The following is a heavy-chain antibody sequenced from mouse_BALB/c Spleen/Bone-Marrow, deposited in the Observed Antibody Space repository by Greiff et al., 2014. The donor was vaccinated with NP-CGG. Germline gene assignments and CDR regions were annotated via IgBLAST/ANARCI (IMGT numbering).Heavy chain of an antibody. CDR1: GFNIKDTY. CDR3: ARYYYGPRYYFDN. V-gene: IGHV14-3*02. Sequence: VQLQQSGAELVKSGASVKLSCTASGFNIKDTYVHWVKQRPEQGLEWIGRIDPANGNTKYDPRFQGKATITADTSSNTAYLQLNSLTSEDTAVYYCARYYYGPRYYFDNWGQGTTLTVSS. D-gene: IGHD1-1*01. CDR2: IDPANGNT. J-gene: IGHJ2*01.